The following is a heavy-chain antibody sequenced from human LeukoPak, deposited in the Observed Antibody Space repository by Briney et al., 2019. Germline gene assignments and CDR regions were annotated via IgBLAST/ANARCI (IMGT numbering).Heavy chain of an antibody. CDR3: ARAGIGYCSSTSCHVYYMDV. V-gene: IGHV4-4*07. J-gene: IGHJ6*03. CDR2: NSTSGST. Sequence: SETLSLTCTVSGGSISSYYWSWIRQPAGKGLEWIGRNSTSGSTNYTPSLKSRVTMSVDPSKNQFSLKLSSVTAADTAVYYCARAGIGYCSSTSCHVYYMDVWGKGTTVTVSS. CDR1: GGSISSYY. D-gene: IGHD2-2*01.